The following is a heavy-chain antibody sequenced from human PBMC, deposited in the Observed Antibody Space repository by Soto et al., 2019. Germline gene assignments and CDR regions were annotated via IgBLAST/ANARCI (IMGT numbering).Heavy chain of an antibody. D-gene: IGHD2-15*01. CDR3: AREGFCSGRSCYGILDS. J-gene: IGHJ4*02. CDR1: GFTLSDHY. Sequence: EVQLVESGGGLFQPGGSLRLSCAASGFTLSDHYMDWVRQAPGKGLEWVGRIKNKDNSYSTESASSVRSRFTIARDDSKNSLYLLMNSLKSEDTAVYDCAREGFCSGRSCYGILDSWGQGTLVTVSS. V-gene: IGHV3-72*01. CDR2: IKNKDNSYST.